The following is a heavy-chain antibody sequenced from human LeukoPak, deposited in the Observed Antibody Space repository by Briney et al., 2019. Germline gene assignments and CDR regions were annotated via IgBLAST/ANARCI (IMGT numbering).Heavy chain of an antibody. D-gene: IGHD3-22*01. V-gene: IGHV3-23*01. CDR1: GFIFSNYA. CDR3: AKVGYDNSA. Sequence: GGSLRLSCATSGFIFSNYAVNWVRQAPGKGLEWVSIISGSGDTTYYADSVKGRFTISRDNAKNSLYLQMNSLRAEDMALYYCAKVGYDNSAWGQGTLVTVSS. CDR2: ISGSGDTT. J-gene: IGHJ5*02.